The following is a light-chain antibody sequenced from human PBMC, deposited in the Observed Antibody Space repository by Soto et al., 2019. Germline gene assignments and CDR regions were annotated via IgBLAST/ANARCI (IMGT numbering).Light chain of an antibody. Sequence: SYQLTQPPSVSVAPGKTARITCGGDNIGSKSVHWYQQKPGQAPVLVIYDESDRPSGIPERFSGSNSGDTATLTISRVEAGDEAAYFCQVWDNSSDRVVFGGGTKLTVL. V-gene: IGLV3-21*04. J-gene: IGLJ2*01. CDR2: DES. CDR1: NIGSKS. CDR3: QVWDNSSDRVV.